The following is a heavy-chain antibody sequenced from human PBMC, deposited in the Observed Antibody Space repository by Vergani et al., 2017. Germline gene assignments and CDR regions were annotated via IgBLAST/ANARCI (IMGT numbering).Heavy chain of an antibody. D-gene: IGHD6-19*01. Sequence: QVQLLQSGSELKKPGASVRISCEASGYTFTNYPLIWVRQAPGQGLEFMGWINTNSGNPTYAPGFTGRFVFSLETSVRTAYLQISGLKAEDSAVYYCARGRQWRLTEYLYGMDVWGQGTTVTVSS. CDR2: INTNSGNP. CDR3: ARGRQWRLTEYLYGMDV. V-gene: IGHV7-4-1*02. CDR1: GYTFTNYP. J-gene: IGHJ6*02.